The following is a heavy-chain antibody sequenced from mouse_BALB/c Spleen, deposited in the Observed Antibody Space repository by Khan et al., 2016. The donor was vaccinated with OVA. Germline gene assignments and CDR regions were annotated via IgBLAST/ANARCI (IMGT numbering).Heavy chain of an antibody. CDR3: ARSMITTWYFDG. D-gene: IGHD2-4*01. V-gene: IGHV5-17*02. CDR1: GFTFSSFG. CDR2: ISFGSATL. J-gene: IGHJ1*01. Sequence: EVELVESGGGLVQPGGSRKLSCAASGFTFSSFGMHWVRQAPEKGLEWVAYISFGSATLYYADTVNGRFTISRDNTKTTLFLQMTRLSSEDTAMYYCARSMITTWYFDGWGAGTTVTVSS.